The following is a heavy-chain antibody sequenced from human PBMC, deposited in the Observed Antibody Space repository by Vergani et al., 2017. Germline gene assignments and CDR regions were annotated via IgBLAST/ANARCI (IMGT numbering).Heavy chain of an antibody. CDR3: ARDTKKTMVVVPAAPYDGMDV. CDR2: IWYDGSNK. V-gene: IGHV3-33*01. D-gene: IGHD2-2*01. Sequence: VQLVESGGGVVQPGRSLRLSCAASGFTFSSYGMHWVRQAPGKGLEWVAVIWYDGSNKYYADSVKGRFTISRDNSKNTLYLQMNNLRAEDTAVYYCARDTKKTMVVVPAAPYDGMDVWGQGTTVTVSS. CDR1: GFTFSSYG. J-gene: IGHJ6*02.